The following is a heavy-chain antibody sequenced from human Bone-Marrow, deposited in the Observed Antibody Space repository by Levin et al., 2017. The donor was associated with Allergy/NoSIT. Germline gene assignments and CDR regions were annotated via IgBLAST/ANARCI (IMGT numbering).Heavy chain of an antibody. CDR3: TAVGQRGELKN. CDR2: IKGGETT. V-gene: IGHV3-15*01. J-gene: IGHJ4*02. CDR1: GFTFSGVW. D-gene: IGHD3-10*01. Sequence: GGSLRLSCAASGFTFSGVWMTWVRQAPGKGLEWIGLIKGGETTDYAAPVKGRFTISRDDSKKTLYLQMNSLKTEDTAVYYCTAVGQRGELKNWGQGTLVTVSS.